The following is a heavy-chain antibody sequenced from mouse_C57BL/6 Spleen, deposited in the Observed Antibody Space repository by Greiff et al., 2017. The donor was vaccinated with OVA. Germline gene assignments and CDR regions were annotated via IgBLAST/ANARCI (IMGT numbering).Heavy chain of an antibody. Sequence: VQLQESGPGLVAPSQSLSITCTVSGFSLTSYGVDWVRQSPGQGLEWLGVICGVGSTNYNSALKARLSISKDNSKGQVFLKMNSLQTDDTAMYYCASFDDGYSRAYWGKGTLVTVSA. J-gene: IGHJ3*01. V-gene: IGHV2-6*01. CDR2: ICGVGST. CDR3: ASFDDGYSRAY. D-gene: IGHD2-3*01. CDR1: GFSLTSYG.